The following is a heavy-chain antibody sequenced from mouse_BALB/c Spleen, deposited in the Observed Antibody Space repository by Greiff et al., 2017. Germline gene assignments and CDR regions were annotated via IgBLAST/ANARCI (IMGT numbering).Heavy chain of an antibody. CDR2: ISYSGST. J-gene: IGHJ3*01. V-gene: IGHV3-2*02. D-gene: IGHD3-1*01. CDR1: GYSITSDYA. Sequence: EVKLVESGPGLVKPSQSLSLTCTVTGYSITSDYAWNWIRQFPGNKLEWMGYISYSGSTSYNPSLKSRISITRDTSKNQFFLQLNSVTTEDTATYYCARSGGFLFAYWGQGTLVTVSA. CDR3: ARSGGFLFAY.